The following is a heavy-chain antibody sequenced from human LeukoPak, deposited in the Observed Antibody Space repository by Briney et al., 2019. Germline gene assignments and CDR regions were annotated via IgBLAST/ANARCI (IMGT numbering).Heavy chain of an antibody. D-gene: IGHD5-12*01. CDR3: AKEYSGYDFDY. V-gene: IGHV3-23*01. CDR1: GFTLSSYD. CDR2: TSGSGGNT. Sequence: GGSLRLSCAGSGFTLSSYDMSWVRQAPGKGLEWVAATSGSGGNTYYADSVKGRFTISRDNSKNTLYLQMNSLRAEDTAVYYCAKEYSGYDFDYWGQGTLVTVSS. J-gene: IGHJ4*02.